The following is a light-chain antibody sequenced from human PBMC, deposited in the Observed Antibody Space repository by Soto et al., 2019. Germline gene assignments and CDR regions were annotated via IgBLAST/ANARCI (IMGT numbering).Light chain of an antibody. Sequence: DIQMTQSPSTLSASVGDRVTITCRASQSIDSWLAWYQQKPGKAPKLLLYKASSLESGVPSRFGGSGSGTEFTLTITSLQPDDFATYYCQQYSRPPWTFGQGTKVEI. J-gene: IGKJ1*01. CDR3: QQYSRPPWT. V-gene: IGKV1-5*03. CDR2: KAS. CDR1: QSIDSW.